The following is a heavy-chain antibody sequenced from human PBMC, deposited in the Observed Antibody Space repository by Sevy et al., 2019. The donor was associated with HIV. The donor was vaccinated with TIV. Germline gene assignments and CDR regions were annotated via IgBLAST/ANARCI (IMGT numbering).Heavy chain of an antibody. V-gene: IGHV1-18*01. D-gene: IGHD3-22*01. Sequence: ASVKVSCKASGYTFTSYGISWVRQAPGQGLEWMGWISAYNGNTNYAQKRQGRVTMTTDTSTSTAYMELRSLRSDDTAVYYCARECRGQYYDSSGYYLRCYYYGMDVWGQGTTVTVSS. CDR2: ISAYNGNT. CDR3: ARECRGQYYDSSGYYLRCYYYGMDV. J-gene: IGHJ6*02. CDR1: GYTFTSYG.